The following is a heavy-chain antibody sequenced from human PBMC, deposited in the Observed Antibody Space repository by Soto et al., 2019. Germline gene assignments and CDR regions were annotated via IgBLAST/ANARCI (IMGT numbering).Heavy chain of an antibody. Sequence: QVQLQESGPGLVKPSQTLSLTCTVSGGSISSGDYYWSWIRQPPGKGLEWIGYIYYSGSTYYNPSLKSRVTISVDTSKNQFSLKLSSVTAADTAVYYCASLLGYCSGGSCYSAEGWFDPWGQGTLVTVSS. J-gene: IGHJ5*02. CDR3: ASLLGYCSGGSCYSAEGWFDP. CDR2: IYYSGST. D-gene: IGHD2-15*01. V-gene: IGHV4-30-4*01. CDR1: GGSISSGDYY.